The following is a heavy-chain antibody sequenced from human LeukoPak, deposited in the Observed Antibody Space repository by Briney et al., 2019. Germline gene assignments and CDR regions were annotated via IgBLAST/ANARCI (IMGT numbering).Heavy chain of an antibody. Sequence: PGGSLRLSCTASGLTFSDSAMTWVRQAPGKGLEWVSAISTSGGDAIYTDSVKDRFTISRDNPKNTLYLQMNSLRAEDTAIYYCAKGGSYAPLDIWGQGTLVTVSS. J-gene: IGHJ4*02. D-gene: IGHD1-26*01. CDR2: ISTSGGDA. CDR3: AKGGSYAPLDI. V-gene: IGHV3-23*01. CDR1: GLTFSDSA.